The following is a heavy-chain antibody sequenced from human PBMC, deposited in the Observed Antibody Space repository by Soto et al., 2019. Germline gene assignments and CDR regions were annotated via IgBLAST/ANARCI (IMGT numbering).Heavy chain of an antibody. V-gene: IGHV2-5*02. CDR2: IYWDDDK. CDR3: AHENRVGYCSGGSCQEIDYFDY. D-gene: IGHD2-15*01. CDR1: GFSLSTSGVG. J-gene: IGHJ4*02. Sequence: SGPTLVNPTQTLTLTCTFSGFSLSTSGVGVGWIRQPPGKALEWLALIYWDDDKRYSPSLKSRLTITKDTSKNQVVLTMTNMDPVDTATYYCAHENRVGYCSGGSCQEIDYFDYWGQGTLVTVSS.